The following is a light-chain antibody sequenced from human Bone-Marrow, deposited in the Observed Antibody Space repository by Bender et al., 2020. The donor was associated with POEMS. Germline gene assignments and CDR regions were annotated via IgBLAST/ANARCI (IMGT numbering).Light chain of an antibody. CDR2: QDS. CDR1: AFPNQY. V-gene: IGLV3-25*02. CDR3: YSAADTSAV. J-gene: IGLJ2*01. Sequence: SYELTQPPSVSVSPGQTAIITCSGEAFPNQYAHWYQQKPGQAPVLVIYQDSERPSGIPERFSGSSSGTTVTLTINGAQVEDEADYYCYSAADTSAVFGGGTKLTVL.